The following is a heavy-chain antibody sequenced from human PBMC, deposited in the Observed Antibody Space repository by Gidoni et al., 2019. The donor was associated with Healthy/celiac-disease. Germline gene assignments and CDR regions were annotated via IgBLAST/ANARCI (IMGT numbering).Heavy chain of an antibody. Sequence: VPLVHSGAEVKKPGESLRISCKGSGYSFTTYWINWVRQMPGKGLGWMGRIDPSDSYTNYSPSFQGHVTISADKSISTAYLQWSSLKASDTAMYYCATGPTRLPRSWFDPWGQGTLVTVSS. D-gene: IGHD6-25*01. V-gene: IGHV5-10-1*03. CDR3: ATGPTRLPRSWFDP. J-gene: IGHJ5*02. CDR1: GYSFTTYW. CDR2: IDPSDSYT.